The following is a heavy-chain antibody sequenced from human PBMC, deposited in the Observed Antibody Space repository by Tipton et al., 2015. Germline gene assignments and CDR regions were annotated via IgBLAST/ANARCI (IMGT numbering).Heavy chain of an antibody. CDR2: IDYSGST. D-gene: IGHD2-15*01. J-gene: IGHJ3*01. CDR1: GGSLSGYY. Sequence: TLSLTCAVYGGSLSGYYWSWIRQPPGKGLEWIGYIDYSGSTAYNPSLKGRVSISADTSKAQLSLKLRSVTAADTAVYYCARGEQDCRRPICRGGLDVWGQGTMVIASS. CDR3: ARGEQDCRRPICRGGLDV. V-gene: IGHV4-59*01.